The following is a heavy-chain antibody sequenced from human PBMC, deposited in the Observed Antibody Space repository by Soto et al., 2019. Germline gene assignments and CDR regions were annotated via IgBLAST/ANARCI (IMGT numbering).Heavy chain of an antibody. CDR2: IYYSGST. Sequence: SETLSLTCTVSGGSISSYYWSWIRQPPGKGLEWIGYIYYSGSTNYNPSLKSRVTISVDTSKNQFSLKLSSVTAADTAVYYCARRAPYYDFWSGYYPTYYYYYYMDVWGKGTTVTVSS. J-gene: IGHJ6*03. CDR3: ARRAPYYDFWSGYYPTYYYYYYMDV. CDR1: GGSISSYY. D-gene: IGHD3-3*01. V-gene: IGHV4-59*01.